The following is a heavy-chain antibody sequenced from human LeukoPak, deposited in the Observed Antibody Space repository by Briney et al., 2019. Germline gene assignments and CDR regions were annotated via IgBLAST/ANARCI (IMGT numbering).Heavy chain of an antibody. V-gene: IGHV1-69*05. CDR1: GGTFTSYA. CDR2: IIPIFGTA. D-gene: IGHD6-13*01. CDR3: GTIAAAGYYFDY. Sequence: GSSVKIPCKASGGTFTSYAISWVRQARGQGLEWMGGIIPIFGTANYAQKFQGRVTITTDESTSTAYMELSSLRSEDTAVYYCGTIAAAGYYFDYWGQGTLVTVSS. J-gene: IGHJ4*02.